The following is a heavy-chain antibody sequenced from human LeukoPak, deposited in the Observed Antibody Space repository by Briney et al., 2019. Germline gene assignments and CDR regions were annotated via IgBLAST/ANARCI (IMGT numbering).Heavy chain of an antibody. Sequence: SETLSLTCTVSGGSISSYYWSWIRQPPGKGLQWIGYIYYSGSTNYNPSLNSRVTISIDTSKNQFSLKLSSVTAADTAVYYCARARYCSSTSCPNDYWGQGTLVTVSS. CDR1: GGSISSYY. CDR2: IYYSGST. J-gene: IGHJ4*02. D-gene: IGHD2-2*01. CDR3: ARARYCSSTSCPNDY. V-gene: IGHV4-59*12.